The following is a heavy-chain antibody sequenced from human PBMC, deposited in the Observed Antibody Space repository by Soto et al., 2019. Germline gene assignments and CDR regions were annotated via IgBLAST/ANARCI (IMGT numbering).Heavy chain of an antibody. D-gene: IGHD3-9*01. CDR2: IYHSGST. J-gene: IGHJ6*02. Sequence: PSETLSLTCAVSGGSISSGGYSWSWIRQPPGKGLEWIVYIYHSGSTYYNPSLKSRVTISVDRSKNQFSLKLSSVTAADTAVYYCARARLRYYDILTGYSPYYYYYGMDVWGQGTTVTVSS. CDR3: ARARLRYYDILTGYSPYYYYYGMDV. CDR1: GGSISSGGYS. V-gene: IGHV4-30-2*01.